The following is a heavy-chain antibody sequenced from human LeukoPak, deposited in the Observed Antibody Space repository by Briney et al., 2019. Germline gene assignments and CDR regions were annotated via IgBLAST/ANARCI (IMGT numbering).Heavy chain of an antibody. CDR2: IIPIFGTA. Sequence: SVKVSRKASGGTFSSYAISWVRQAPGQGLEWMGGIIPIFGTANYAQKFQGRVTITADKSTSTAYMELSSLRSEDTAVYYCARAGDILTGYYYWGQGTLVTVSS. CDR1: GGTFSSYA. V-gene: IGHV1-69*06. CDR3: ARAGDILTGYYY. J-gene: IGHJ4*02. D-gene: IGHD3-9*01.